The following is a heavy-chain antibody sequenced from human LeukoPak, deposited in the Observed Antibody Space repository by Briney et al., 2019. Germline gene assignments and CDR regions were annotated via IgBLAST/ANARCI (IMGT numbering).Heavy chain of an antibody. J-gene: IGHJ4*02. Sequence: GGSLRLSCAASGFTFSSYAMHWVRQAPGKGLEWVAVISYGGSNKYYADSVKGRFTISRDNSKNTLYLQMNSLRAEDTAVYYCAIDSTDYFDYWGQGTLVTVSS. V-gene: IGHV3-30-3*01. CDR3: AIDSTDYFDY. CDR2: ISYGGSNK. CDR1: GFTFSSYA. D-gene: IGHD4-11*01.